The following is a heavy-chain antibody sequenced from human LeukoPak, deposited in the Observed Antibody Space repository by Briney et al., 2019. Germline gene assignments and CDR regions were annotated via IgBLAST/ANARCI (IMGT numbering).Heavy chain of an antibody. CDR2: ISWNSGSI. CDR3: ARDGGDGVVVPAAIQGYYYYYGMDV. CDR1: GFTFDDYA. J-gene: IGHJ6*02. D-gene: IGHD2-2*01. V-gene: IGHV3-9*01. Sequence: GRSLRLSCAASGFTFDDYAMHWVRQAPGKGLEWVSGISWNSGSIGYADSVKGRFTISRDNAKNSLYLQMNSLRAEDTAVYYCARDGGDGVVVPAAIQGYYYYYGMDVWGQGTTVTVSS.